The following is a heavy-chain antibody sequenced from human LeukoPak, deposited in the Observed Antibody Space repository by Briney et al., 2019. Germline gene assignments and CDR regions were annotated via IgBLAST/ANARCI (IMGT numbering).Heavy chain of an antibody. CDR2: ISWNSGSV. CDR3: AKTVAGTHWYFDL. Sequence: GGSLRLSCAASGFTFDDYAMEWVRQAPGKGLEWVSGISWNSGSVGYADSVKGRFTISRYNAKSSLYLQMNSLRAEDTAFYYCAKTVAGTHWYFDLWGRGTLVTVSS. D-gene: IGHD6-19*01. V-gene: IGHV3-9*01. J-gene: IGHJ2*01. CDR1: GFTFDDYA.